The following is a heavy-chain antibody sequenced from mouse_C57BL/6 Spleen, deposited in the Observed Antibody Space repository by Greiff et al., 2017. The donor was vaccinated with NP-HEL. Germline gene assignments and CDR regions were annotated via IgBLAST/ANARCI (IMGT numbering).Heavy chain of an antibody. CDR1: GFTFSDYG. D-gene: IGHD1-1*01. J-gene: IGHJ1*03. CDR2: ISSGSSTI. V-gene: IGHV5-17*01. Sequence: EVKLMESGGGLVKPGGSLKLSCAASGFTFSDYGMHWVRQAPEKGLEWVAYISSGSSTISYADTVKGRFTLSRDNAKNTLFLRMTSLRSEDTARYYCARSYGSSYWYFDVWGTGTTVTVSS. CDR3: ARSYGSSYWYFDV.